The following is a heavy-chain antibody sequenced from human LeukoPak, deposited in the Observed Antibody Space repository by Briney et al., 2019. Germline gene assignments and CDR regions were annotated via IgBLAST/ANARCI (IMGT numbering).Heavy chain of an antibody. CDR3: ARGGGGDMNGYDPLDY. Sequence: GASVKVSCKASGYTFTSYDINWVRQATGQGLEWMGWMNPNSGNTGYAQKFQGRVTMTRNTSINTAYMELSSLRSEDTAVYYCARGGGGDMNGYDPLDYWGQGTLVTVSS. CDR2: MNPNSGNT. V-gene: IGHV1-8*01. CDR1: GYTFTSYD. D-gene: IGHD5-12*01. J-gene: IGHJ4*02.